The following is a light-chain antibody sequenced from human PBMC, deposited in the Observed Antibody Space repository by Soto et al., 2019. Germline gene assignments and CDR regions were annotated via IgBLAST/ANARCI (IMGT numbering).Light chain of an antibody. Sequence: DIQMTQSPSPLSASVGDRLTITCRASQSIDTDVNWYQQQSGRAPRLLIYSASTLQTGVPPRFTGAGSGTEFTLTIDNLQPEDFATYYCQQSHSYPDTFGPGTRVD. CDR3: QQSHSYPDT. J-gene: IGKJ3*01. V-gene: IGKV1-39*01. CDR2: SAS. CDR1: QSIDTD.